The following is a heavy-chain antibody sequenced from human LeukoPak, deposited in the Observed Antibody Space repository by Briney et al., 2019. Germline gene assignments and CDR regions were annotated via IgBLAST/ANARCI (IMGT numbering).Heavy chain of an antibody. Sequence: ASVNVSCEASGYTFTSYYMHWVRQAPGQGLEWMGIINPSGGSTSYAQKFQGRVTMTRDTSTSTVYMELSSLRSEDTAVYYCARSYCTNGVCYRPYYFDYWGQGTLVTVSS. CDR1: GYTFTSYY. J-gene: IGHJ4*02. CDR2: INPSGGST. V-gene: IGHV1-46*01. D-gene: IGHD2-8*01. CDR3: ARSYCTNGVCYRPYYFDY.